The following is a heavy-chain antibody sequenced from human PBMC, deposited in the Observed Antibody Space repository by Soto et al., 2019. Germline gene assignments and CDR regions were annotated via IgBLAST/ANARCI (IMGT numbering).Heavy chain of an antibody. Sequence: QLQLQESGPGLVKPSETLSLTCTVSGGSISSSSYYWAWIRQPPGKGLEWLGSIYYSGSTYYNPSLKSRVTISVDTSKNQFSLKLSSVTAADTAVYYCARHRPGIAVAGSNWFDPWGQGTLVTVSS. D-gene: IGHD6-19*01. J-gene: IGHJ5*02. CDR1: GGSISSSSYY. CDR3: ARHRPGIAVAGSNWFDP. CDR2: IYYSGST. V-gene: IGHV4-39*01.